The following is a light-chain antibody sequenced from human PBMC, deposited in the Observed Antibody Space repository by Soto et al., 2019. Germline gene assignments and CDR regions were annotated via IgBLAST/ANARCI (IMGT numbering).Light chain of an antibody. CDR1: QTINTY. J-gene: IGKJ1*01. Sequence: IWVTQSPSSLAASTGDRVTITCRANQTINTYLDWYQQRQGQAPKLLIYGASILQSGVPSRFSGSGSGTDFTLTISGLQSEDFATHFCQQYYRFPWTFGQGTKVETK. CDR2: GAS. CDR3: QQYYRFPWT. V-gene: IGKV1-8*01.